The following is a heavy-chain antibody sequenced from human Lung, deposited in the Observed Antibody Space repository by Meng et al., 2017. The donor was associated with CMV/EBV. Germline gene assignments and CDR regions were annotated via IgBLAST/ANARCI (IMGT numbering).Heavy chain of an antibody. CDR3: ASGTPGRSYCDY. V-gene: IGHV1-18*01. CDR2: FVNYVDT. CDR1: GYTFGSYG. D-gene: IGHD2-15*01. J-gene: IGHJ4*02. Sequence: QVHLLQSGPGVKKPGASGRVSCQASGYTFGSYGICWVRQAPGRGLEWMGWFVNYVDTYPAPKFQGRVTMTTDTHTNTAFMELRSLTSDDTAVYYCASGTPGRSYCDYWGQGTLVTVSS.